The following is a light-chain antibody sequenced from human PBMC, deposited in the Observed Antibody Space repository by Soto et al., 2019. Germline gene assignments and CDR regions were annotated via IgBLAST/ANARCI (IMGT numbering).Light chain of an antibody. J-gene: IGKJ1*01. CDR1: QSVSSN. Sequence: EIVMTQSPATLSVSPGERATLSCRASQSVSSNLAWYQQKPGQAPRLLIYGASTRATGISARFSGSGSGTEFTVTMSSLQAEDFAVYYCQQYYNWRSFAQETKVVIK. V-gene: IGKV3-15*01. CDR3: QQYYNWRS. CDR2: GAS.